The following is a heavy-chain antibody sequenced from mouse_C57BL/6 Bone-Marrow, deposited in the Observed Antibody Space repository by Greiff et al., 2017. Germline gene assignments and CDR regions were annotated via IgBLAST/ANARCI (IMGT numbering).Heavy chain of an antibody. D-gene: IGHD2-3*01. Sequence: VQLQQSGAELVKPGASVKLSCKASGYTFTSYWMHWVKQRPGQGLEWIGMIHPNSGSTNYNEKFKSKATLTVDKSSSTAYMQLSSLTSEDSAVYYCARHGYYRGWYFDVGGTGTTVTVSS. V-gene: IGHV1-64*01. CDR2: IHPNSGST. J-gene: IGHJ1*03. CDR1: GYTFTSYW. CDR3: ARHGYYRGWYFDV.